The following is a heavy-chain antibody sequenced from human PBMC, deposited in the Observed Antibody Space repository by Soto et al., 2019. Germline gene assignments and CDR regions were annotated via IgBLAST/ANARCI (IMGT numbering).Heavy chain of an antibody. CDR3: ARGTTVARQHLDY. J-gene: IGHJ4*02. D-gene: IGHD1-1*01. CDR2: ISIRGGDE. Sequence: GGSLGLSCAASGFTFSSYAMHWARQAPGKGLEWVTVISIRGGDEYYAESVRGRFTISRDDSKNTLYLQMDSLRVEDTAVYYCARGTTVARQHLDYWGQGTLVTVS. CDR1: GFTFSSYA. V-gene: IGHV3-30*03.